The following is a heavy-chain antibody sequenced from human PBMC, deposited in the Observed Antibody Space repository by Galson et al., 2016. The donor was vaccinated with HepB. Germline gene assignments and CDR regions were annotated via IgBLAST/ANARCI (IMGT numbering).Heavy chain of an antibody. J-gene: IGHJ4*01. D-gene: IGHD6-6*01. CDR1: GDSITSNNFY. CDR2: LYNGEST. V-gene: IGHV4-39*01. CDR3: ARMAARLYFDL. Sequence: SETLSLTCAVAGDSITSNNFYWGWIRQPPGKGLEWVGSLYNGESTFYNPSLNSRVTISVDTSKNQFSLKLGSVTAADTAVYFCARMAARLYFDLWGHGTLVTVS.